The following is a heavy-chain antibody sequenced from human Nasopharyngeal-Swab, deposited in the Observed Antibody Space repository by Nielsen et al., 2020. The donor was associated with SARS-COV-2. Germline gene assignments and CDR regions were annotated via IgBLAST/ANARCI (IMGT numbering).Heavy chain of an antibody. V-gene: IGHV1-2*06. D-gene: IGHD3-3*01. CDR2: INPNSGGT. J-gene: IGHJ3*02. Sequence: VRQAPGQGLEWMGRINPNSGGTNYAQKFQGRVTMTRDTSISTAYMELSRLRSDDTAVYYCARSHRPYYDFWSGYYAPHDAFDIWGQGTMVTVSS. CDR3: ARSHRPYYDFWSGYYAPHDAFDI.